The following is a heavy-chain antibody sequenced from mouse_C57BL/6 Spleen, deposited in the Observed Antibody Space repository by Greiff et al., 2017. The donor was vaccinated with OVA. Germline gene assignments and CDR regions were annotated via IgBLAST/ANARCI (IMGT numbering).Heavy chain of an antibody. Sequence: VKLMESGPELVKPGASVKISCKASGYAFSSSWMNWVKQRPGKGLEWIGRIYPGDGDTNYNGKFKGKATLTADKSSSTAYMQLSSRTSEDSAVYFCAREDGSYWYFDVWGTGTTVTVSS. J-gene: IGHJ1*03. CDR2: IYPGDGDT. CDR1: GYAFSSSW. V-gene: IGHV1-82*01. CDR3: AREDGSYWYFDV.